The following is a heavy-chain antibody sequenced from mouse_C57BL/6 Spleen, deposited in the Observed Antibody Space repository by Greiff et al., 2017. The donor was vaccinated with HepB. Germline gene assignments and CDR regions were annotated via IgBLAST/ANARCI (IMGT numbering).Heavy chain of an antibody. CDR2: IWSGGST. Sequence: VQLQQSGPGLVQPSQSLSITCTVSGFSLTSYGVHWVRQSPGKGLEWLGVIWSGGSTDYNAAFISRLSISKDNSKSQVFFKMNSRQADDTAIYYCARNEDYYGSRYWYFDVWGTGTTVTVSS. CDR3: ARNEDYYGSRYWYFDV. V-gene: IGHV2-2*01. CDR1: GFSLTSYG. D-gene: IGHD1-1*01. J-gene: IGHJ1*03.